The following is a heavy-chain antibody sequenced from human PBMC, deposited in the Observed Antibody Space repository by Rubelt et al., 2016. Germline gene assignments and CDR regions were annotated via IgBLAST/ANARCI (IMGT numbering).Heavy chain of an antibody. CDR3: ARRSGSYYYYAMDV. J-gene: IGHJ6*02. V-gene: IGHV4-34*01. Sequence: QVQLQQWGAGLLKPSETLSLTCAVYSGSFSAYYWTWVRQPPGKGLEWIGEINHSGTTNYNPSLKSRVTISVDTSKNQFSLKLSSVTAADTAEYYCARRSGSYYYYAMDVWGQGTTVTVSS. CDR2: INHSGTT. D-gene: IGHD1-26*01. CDR1: SGSFSAYY.